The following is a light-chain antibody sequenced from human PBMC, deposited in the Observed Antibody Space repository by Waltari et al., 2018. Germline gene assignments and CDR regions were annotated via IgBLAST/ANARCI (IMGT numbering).Light chain of an antibody. CDR2: EVS. CDR3: SSYTTSSTVV. J-gene: IGLJ3*02. Sequence: QSALTQPASLSGSPGQSITIPCTGPSSDVGGYNFVSWYQQHPDKAPKLIIYEVSSRPSGVSNRFSGSKSGSTASLTISGLQAEDEADYYCSSYTTSSTVVFGGGTKLTVL. CDR1: SSDVGGYNF. V-gene: IGLV2-14*01.